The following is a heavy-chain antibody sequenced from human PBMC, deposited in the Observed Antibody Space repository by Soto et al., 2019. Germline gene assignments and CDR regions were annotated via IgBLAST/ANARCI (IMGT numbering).Heavy chain of an antibody. CDR1: GGSVSSGSYY. D-gene: IGHD1-26*01. CDR2: IYYSGIT. CDR3: ARFTGVGATTVDY. V-gene: IGHV4-61*01. J-gene: IGHJ4*02. Sequence: SETLSLTCSVSGGSVSSGSYYGSWIRQPPGKGLEWIGYIYYSGITNYNPSLKSRVTISVDTSKNQFSLKLSSVTAADTAVYYCARFTGVGATTVDYWGQGTLVTVSS.